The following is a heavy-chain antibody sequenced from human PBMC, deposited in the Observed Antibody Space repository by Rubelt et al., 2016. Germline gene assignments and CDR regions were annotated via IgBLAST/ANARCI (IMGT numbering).Heavy chain of an antibody. CDR3: ARGLGLGYSSSWFNWFDP. J-gene: IGHJ5*02. D-gene: IGHD6-13*01. Sequence: QVQLVQSGAEVKKPGASVKVSCKVSGYTLTELSMHWVRQAPGKGLEWMGGFDPEDGETIYAQKFQGRVTMTEDTSTDTAYMELSSLRSEDTAVYYCARGLGLGYSSSWFNWFDPWGQGTLVTVSS. V-gene: IGHV1-24*01. CDR2: FDPEDGET. CDR1: GYTLTELS.